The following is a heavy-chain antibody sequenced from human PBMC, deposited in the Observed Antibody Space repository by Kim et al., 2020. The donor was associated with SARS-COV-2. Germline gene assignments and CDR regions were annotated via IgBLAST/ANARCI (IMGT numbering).Heavy chain of an antibody. J-gene: IGHJ4*02. V-gene: IGHV1-2*06. Sequence: ASVKVSCKASGYTFTGYYTHWVRQAPGQGLEWMGRINPNSGDTNYAQKFQNRVTMTRDTTISTAYMELSNLKSDDTAVYYCAREVDMVTGRFLDSWGQGTLVSVSS. CDR2: INPNSGDT. CDR1: GYTFTGYY. D-gene: IGHD5-18*01. CDR3: AREVDMVTGRFLDS.